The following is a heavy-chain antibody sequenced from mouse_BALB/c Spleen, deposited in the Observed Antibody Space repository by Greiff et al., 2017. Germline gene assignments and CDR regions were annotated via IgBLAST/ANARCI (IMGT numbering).Heavy chain of an antibody. D-gene: IGHD2-10*02. CDR2: INPSTGYT. CDR1: GYTFTSYW. V-gene: IGHV1-7*01. J-gene: IGHJ4*01. CDR3: ARWYGNSYYYAMDY. Sequence: VKLQESGAELAKPGASVKMSCKASGYTFTSYWMHWVKQRPGQGLEWIGYINPSTGYTEYNQKFKDKATLTADKSSSTAYMQLSSLTSEDSAVYYCARWYGNSYYYAMDYWGQGTSVTVSS.